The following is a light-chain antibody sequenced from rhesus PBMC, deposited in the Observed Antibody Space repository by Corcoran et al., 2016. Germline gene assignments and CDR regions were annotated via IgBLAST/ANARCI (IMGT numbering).Light chain of an antibody. J-gene: IGLJ1*01. Sequence: QAALTQPRSVSGSPGQSVTISCPGTSSDIGGYNYVSWYQQHPGTAPKLMIYVVSKRPSGVSDRFSGSKSGNTASLTISGLQAEDEADYYCSSYAGSNTYIFGARTRLTVL. CDR2: VVS. CDR3: SSYAGSNTYI. V-gene: IGLV2-32*02. CDR1: SSDIGGYNY.